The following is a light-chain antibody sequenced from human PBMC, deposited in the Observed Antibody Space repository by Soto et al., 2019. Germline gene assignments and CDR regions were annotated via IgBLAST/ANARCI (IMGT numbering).Light chain of an antibody. CDR1: QSVSSY. CDR2: DAS. Sequence: EVVLPESPAALSLSPVEGAILGFSASQSVSSYLAWYQQKPGQAPRLLIYDASNRATGIPARFSGSGSGTDFTLTISSLEPEDFAVYYCQQYNNWPPVTFGPGTKVDIK. J-gene: IGKJ3*01. V-gene: IGKV3-11*01. CDR3: QQYNNWPPVT.